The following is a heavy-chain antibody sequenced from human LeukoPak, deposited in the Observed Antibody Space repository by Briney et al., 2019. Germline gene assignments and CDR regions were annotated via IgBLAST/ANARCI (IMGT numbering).Heavy chain of an antibody. D-gene: IGHD4-17*01. Sequence: SETLSLTCVVYSESFSGYYWSWIRQPPGKGLEWIAEMNHSGASSHNPSLKSRVSISLDTSKNHFSLNLRSVTAADTAVYYCARGVYGDYKFDYWGQGTLVTVSS. CDR3: ARGVYGDYKFDY. CDR1: SESFSGYY. V-gene: IGHV4-34*01. CDR2: MNHSGAS. J-gene: IGHJ4*02.